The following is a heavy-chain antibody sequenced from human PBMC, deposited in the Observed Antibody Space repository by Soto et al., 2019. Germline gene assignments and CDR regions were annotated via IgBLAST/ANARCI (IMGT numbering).Heavy chain of an antibody. CDR2: ISYRGSP. J-gene: IGHJ4*02. CDR1: GTSTAAYY. Sequence: QVRLQESGPGLVKPSETLSLTCNVSGTSTAAYYWTWIRQPPGKALEWIGYISYRGSPKYNPSLKGRVAISLDTSRNQFSLRVTPVTASDTAIYFCARDPELHGLDYWCRGTLVTVS. V-gene: IGHV4-59*01. D-gene: IGHD2-21*01. CDR3: ARDPELHGLDY.